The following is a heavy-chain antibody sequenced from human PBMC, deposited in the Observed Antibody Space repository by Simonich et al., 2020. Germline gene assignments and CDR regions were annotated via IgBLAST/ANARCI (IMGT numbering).Heavy chain of an antibody. CDR1: GFTFSRYG. J-gene: IGHJ4*02. Sequence: QVQLVESGGGVVQPGRSLRLSCAASGFTFSRYGMHWVRQAPGKGMEGVAVISYDGSNKYYADSVKGRFTISRDNSKNTLYLQMNSLRAEDTAVYYCARRGSGFDYWGQGTLVTVSS. D-gene: IGHD6-19*01. CDR2: ISYDGSNK. CDR3: ARRGSGFDY. V-gene: IGHV3-30*19.